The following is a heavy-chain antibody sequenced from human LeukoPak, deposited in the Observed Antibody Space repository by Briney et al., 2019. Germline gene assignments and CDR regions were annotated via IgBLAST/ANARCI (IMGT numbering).Heavy chain of an antibody. CDR2: ISWNSGSI. D-gene: IGHD3-10*01. Sequence: PGGSLRLSCAASGFTFDDYAMHWVRQAPGKGLEWVSGISWNSGSIGYADSVKGRFTISRDNAKNSLYLQMNSLRAEDTALYYCAKAARYYYGSGIGDYFDYWGQRTLVTVSS. V-gene: IGHV3-9*01. CDR3: AKAARYYYGSGIGDYFDY. CDR1: GFTFDDYA. J-gene: IGHJ4*02.